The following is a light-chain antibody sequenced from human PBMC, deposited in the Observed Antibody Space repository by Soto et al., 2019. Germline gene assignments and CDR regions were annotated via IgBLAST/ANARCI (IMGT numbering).Light chain of an antibody. V-gene: IGKV3-11*01. J-gene: IGKJ5*01. Sequence: EFVFTQSLATLSLSPGERATLSFXASKSVSSYLAWYQQKPGQPPRLFIYDASNRATGIPARFGGTGAGTDFTLTINNLEPEDFAVYYCQVRTNWSIAFGRGTRLEIK. CDR1: KSVSSY. CDR2: DAS. CDR3: QVRTNWSIA.